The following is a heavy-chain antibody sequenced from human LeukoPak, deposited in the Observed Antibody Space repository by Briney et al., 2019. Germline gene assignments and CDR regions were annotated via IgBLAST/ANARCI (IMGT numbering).Heavy chain of an antibody. CDR1: GGSFSGYY. J-gene: IGHJ4*02. D-gene: IGHD3-10*01. CDR2: INHSGST. V-gene: IGHV4-34*01. CDR3: ARLSHYYGSGALDY. Sequence: SETLSLTCAVYGGSFSGYYWSWIRQPPGKRLEWIGEINHSGSTNYNPSLKSRVTISVDTSKNQFSLKLSSVTAADTAVYYCARLSHYYGSGALDYWGQGTLVTVSS.